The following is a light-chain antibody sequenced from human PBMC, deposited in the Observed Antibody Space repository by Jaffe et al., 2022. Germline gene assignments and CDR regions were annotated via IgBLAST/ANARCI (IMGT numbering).Light chain of an antibody. CDR1: SGHSSYA. J-gene: IGLJ7*01. CDR3: QTWGREGAV. CDR2: LNSDGSH. V-gene: IGLV4-69*01. Sequence: QLVLTQSPSASASLGASVKLTCTLSSGHSSYAIAWHQQQPEKGPRYLMKLNSDGSHSKGDGIPDRFSGSSSGAERYLTISSLQSEDEADYYCQTWGREGAVFGGGTQLTVL.